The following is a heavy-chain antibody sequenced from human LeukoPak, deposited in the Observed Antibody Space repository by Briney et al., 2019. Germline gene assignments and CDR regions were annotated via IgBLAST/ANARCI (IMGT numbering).Heavy chain of an antibody. CDR3: ARARSTRNTPSFDY. D-gene: IGHD1-26*01. Sequence: ASVKVSCKASGYTFTSYYMHWVRQAPGQGLEWMGIINPSCGSTSYAQKFQGRVTITADKSTSTAYMELSSLRSEDTAVYYCARARSTRNTPSFDYWGQGTLVTVSS. V-gene: IGHV1-46*01. CDR2: INPSCGST. J-gene: IGHJ4*02. CDR1: GYTFTSYY.